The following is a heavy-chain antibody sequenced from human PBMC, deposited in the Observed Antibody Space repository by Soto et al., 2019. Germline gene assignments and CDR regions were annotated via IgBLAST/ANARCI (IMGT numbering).Heavy chain of an antibody. V-gene: IGHV4-4*02. CDR2: ISHSGTS. D-gene: IGHD1-20*01. CDR3: ARVVLSITRGAFDA. CDR1: GGSISSTHW. J-gene: IGHJ3*01. Sequence: QVQLQESGPGLVKPSGTLSLTCAVSGGSISSTHWWTWVRQSPGMGLEYIGEISHSGTSNSNPSLKSRVTLSVDKSKNHFSLTLTSVTAADTAVYYCARVVLSITRGAFDAWGQGTPVIVSS.